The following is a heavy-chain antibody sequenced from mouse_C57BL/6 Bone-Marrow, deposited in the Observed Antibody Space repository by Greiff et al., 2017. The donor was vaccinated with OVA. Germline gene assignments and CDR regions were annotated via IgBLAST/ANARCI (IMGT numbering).Heavy chain of an antibody. CDR1: GYAFTNYL. V-gene: IGHV1-54*01. Sequence: QVQLQQSGAELVRPGNSVKVSCKASGYAFTNYLIEWVKQRPGQGLEWIGVINPGSGGTNYNEKFKGKATLTADKSSSTAYMQLSSLTSEDSAVYFGARNYGSSFAYWGQGTLVTVSA. J-gene: IGHJ3*01. D-gene: IGHD1-1*01. CDR2: INPGSGGT. CDR3: ARNYGSSFAY.